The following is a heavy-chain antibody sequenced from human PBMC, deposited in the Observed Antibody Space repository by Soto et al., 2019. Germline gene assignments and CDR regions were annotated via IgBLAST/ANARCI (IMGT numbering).Heavy chain of an antibody. J-gene: IGHJ4*02. V-gene: IGHV3-33*01. CDR1: GFTFSSYG. Sequence: QVQLVESGGGVVQPGRSLRLSCAASGFTFSSYGMHWVRQAPGKGLEWVAVIWYDGSNKYYADSVKGRFTISRDNSKNTLYLQMNSLRAEDTAVYYCASSLRPEYSYGLDYWGQGTLVTVSS. D-gene: IGHD5-18*01. CDR3: ASSLRPEYSYGLDY. CDR2: IWYDGSNK.